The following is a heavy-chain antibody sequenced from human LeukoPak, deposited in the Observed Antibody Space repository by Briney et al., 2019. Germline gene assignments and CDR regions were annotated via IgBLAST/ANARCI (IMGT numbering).Heavy chain of an antibody. Sequence: SETLSLTCTVSGGSISSSSYYWGWIRQPPGKGLEWMGSIYYSGSTYYNPSLKSRVTISVDTSKNQFSLKLSSVTAADTAVYYCARDSVGRNWFDPWGQGTLVTVSS. CDR3: ARDSVGRNWFDP. J-gene: IGHJ5*02. CDR1: GGSISSSSYY. V-gene: IGHV4-39*02. CDR2: IYYSGST.